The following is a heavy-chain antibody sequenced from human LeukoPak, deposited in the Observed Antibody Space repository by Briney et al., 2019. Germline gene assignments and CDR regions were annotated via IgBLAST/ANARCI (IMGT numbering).Heavy chain of an antibody. CDR2: ISAYNGNT. V-gene: IGHV1-18*04. CDR1: GYTFTSYY. J-gene: IGHJ5*02. Sequence: ASVKVSCKASGYTFTSYYMHWVRQAPGQGLEWMGWISAYNGNTNYAQKLQGRVTMTTHTSTNTAYMELRSLRSDDTAVYYCARGLEWLTRRHTWFDPWGQGTLVTVSS. CDR3: ARGLEWLTRRHTWFDP. D-gene: IGHD3-3*01.